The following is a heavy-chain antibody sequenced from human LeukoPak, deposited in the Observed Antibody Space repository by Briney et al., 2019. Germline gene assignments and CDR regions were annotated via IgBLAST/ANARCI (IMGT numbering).Heavy chain of an antibody. V-gene: IGHV4-4*07. CDR2: IYTSGST. Sequence: SETLSLTCTVSGGSISSYYWSWIRPPAGKGLEWIGRIYTSGSTNYNPSLKSRVTMSVDTSKNQFSLKLSSVTAADTAVYYCVGTAARNYYYGMDVWGQGTTVTVSS. CDR3: VGTAARNYYYGMDV. D-gene: IGHD2-2*01. CDR1: GGSISSYY. J-gene: IGHJ6*02.